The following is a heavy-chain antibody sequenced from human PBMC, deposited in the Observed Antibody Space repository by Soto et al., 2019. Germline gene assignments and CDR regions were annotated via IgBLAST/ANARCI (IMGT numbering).Heavy chain of an antibody. V-gene: IGHV4-39*02. CDR2: IDYRGTT. CDR3: SRRATEGFDP. CDR1: GGSITNSPYF. Sequence: SETLSLTFTVSGGSITNSPYFWAWIRQPPGKGLEWIGSIDYRGTTYYKSSLKSRVTMSLDTSKNYFALKLASLTAADTALYYCSRRATEGFDPWGQGTMVNVSS. J-gene: IGHJ5*02.